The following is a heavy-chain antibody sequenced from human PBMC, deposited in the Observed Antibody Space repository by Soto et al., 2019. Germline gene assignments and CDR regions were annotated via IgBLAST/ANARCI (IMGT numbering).Heavy chain of an antibody. D-gene: IGHD3-3*01. CDR3: AKVFVFTIREGFDY. J-gene: IGHJ4*02. V-gene: IGHV3-23*01. CDR2: ITGSGDST. Sequence: PGGSLRLSCAASGFTFSSYAMSWVRQAPGKGLEWVSAITGSGDSTYYADSVKGRFTVSRDNSKNTLYLQMNSLRAEDTAVYYCAKVFVFTIREGFDYWGLGNLVTVSS. CDR1: GFTFSSYA.